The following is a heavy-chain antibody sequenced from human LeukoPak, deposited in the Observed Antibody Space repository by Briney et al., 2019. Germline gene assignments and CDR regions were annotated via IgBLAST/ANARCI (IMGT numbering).Heavy chain of an antibody. V-gene: IGHV3-74*01. CDR1: GFTFSSYW. D-gene: IGHD4-17*01. Sequence: PGGSLRLSCAASGFTFSSYWMHWVRQAPGKGLVWVSRIKSDGSSTSYAGSVKGRFTISRDNAKNTLYLQMNSLRAEDTAVYYCAKDPLTTDVPLDLTVTQPFEGYWGQGTLVTVSS. CDR3: AKDPLTTDVPLDLTVTQPFEGY. J-gene: IGHJ4*02. CDR2: IKSDGSST.